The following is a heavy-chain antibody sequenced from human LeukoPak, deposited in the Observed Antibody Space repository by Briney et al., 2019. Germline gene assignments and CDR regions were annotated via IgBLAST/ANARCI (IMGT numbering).Heavy chain of an antibody. V-gene: IGHV3-53*01. CDR3: AKSGIVVAYYYYMDV. J-gene: IGHJ6*03. D-gene: IGHD2-15*01. CDR1: GFTVSSNY. CDR2: IYSGGST. Sequence: GGSLRLSCAASGFTVSSNYMSWVRQAPGKGLEWVSVIYSGGSTYYADSVKGRFTISRDNSKNTLYLQMNSLRAEDTAVYYCAKSGIVVAYYYYMDVWGKGTTVTVSS.